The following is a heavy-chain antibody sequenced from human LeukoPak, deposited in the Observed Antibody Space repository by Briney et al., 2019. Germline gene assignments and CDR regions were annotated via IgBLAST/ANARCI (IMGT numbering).Heavy chain of an antibody. CDR3: ARWEYDILTGYTWFDP. CDR2: IYYSGST. J-gene: IGHJ5*02. Sequence: PSETLSLTCTVSGGSISSYYWSWIRQPPGKGLEWIGYIYYSGSTNYNPSLKSRVTISVDTSKNQFSLKLSSVTAADTAVYYCARWEYDILTGYTWFDPWGQGTLVTVSS. D-gene: IGHD3-9*01. CDR1: GGSISSYY. V-gene: IGHV4-59*08.